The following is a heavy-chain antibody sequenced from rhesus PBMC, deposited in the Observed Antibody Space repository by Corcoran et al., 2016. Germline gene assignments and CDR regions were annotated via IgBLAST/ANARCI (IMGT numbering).Heavy chain of an antibody. V-gene: IGHV4-127*01. J-gene: IGHJ4*01. CDR1: GYSLSNHYG. Sequence: QVQMQESGPGLVKPSETLSLTCAASGYSLSNHYGWSWIRQPPGKGRVWIGYLTGPNDNTHYNPSLQCLVTISTDTSKNQSFLRLTFVTAADTAVYHCARIYCDVGSCYALDFWGQGVLVTVSS. CDR3: ARIYCDVGSCYALDF. D-gene: IGHD2-8*01. CDR2: LTGPNDNT.